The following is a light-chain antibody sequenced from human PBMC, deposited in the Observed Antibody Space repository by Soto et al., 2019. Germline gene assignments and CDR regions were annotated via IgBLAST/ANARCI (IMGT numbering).Light chain of an antibody. CDR1: QSINSF. J-gene: IGKJ1*01. V-gene: IGKV3-20*01. Sequence: EIVFTQSPGTLSFSPGEGATRSFRASQSINSFLAWYQQRRGQAPRLLIHGASNRATGIPDRFSGSGSGPDFTLTISRLEPEDFAVYYCQQYGGSPRTFGQGTKVDNK. CDR2: GAS. CDR3: QQYGGSPRT.